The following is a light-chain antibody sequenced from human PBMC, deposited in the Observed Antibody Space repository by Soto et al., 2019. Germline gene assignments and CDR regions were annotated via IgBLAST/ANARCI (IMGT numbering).Light chain of an antibody. CDR1: SSDVGGYKY. V-gene: IGLV2-14*01. CDR2: DVS. J-gene: IGLJ2*01. Sequence: QSALTQPASVSGSPGQSITISCTGTSSDVGGYKYVSWHQQHPGKAPKLMIYDVSNRPSGVSNRFSGSKSGNTSSLTITGLHDEDEADYYCSSYTTSSTLVVFGGGTKLTVL. CDR3: SSYTTSSTLVV.